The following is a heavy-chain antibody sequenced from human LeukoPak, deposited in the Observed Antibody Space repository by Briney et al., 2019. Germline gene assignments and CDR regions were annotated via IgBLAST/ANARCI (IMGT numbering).Heavy chain of an antibody. CDR2: IDPSDSYT. J-gene: IGHJ4*02. D-gene: IGHD2-2*01. V-gene: IGHV5-10-1*01. CDR3: ASLSRYCSSTSCYLS. CDR1: GYRFTSYW. Sequence: GESLRISFKGSGYRFTSYWISWVRQMPGKGLEWMGRIDPSDSYTSFSPSFQGHVTISADKSISTASLQWSSLKASDTAMYYCASLSRYCSSTSCYLSWGQGTLVTVSS.